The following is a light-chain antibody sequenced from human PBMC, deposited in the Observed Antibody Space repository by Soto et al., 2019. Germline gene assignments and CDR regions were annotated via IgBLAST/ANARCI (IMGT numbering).Light chain of an antibody. CDR2: EVS. J-gene: IGLJ1*01. Sequence: QSVLTQPPSASGSPGQSVTISCTGTSSDVGDYNYVSWYQQHPGKAPTLMIYEVSKRPSGVPDRFSGSKSGNTASLTVSGLQAEDEADYYCSSYAGSNRVFGTGTKLTVL. CDR3: SSYAGSNRV. CDR1: SSDVGDYNY. V-gene: IGLV2-8*01.